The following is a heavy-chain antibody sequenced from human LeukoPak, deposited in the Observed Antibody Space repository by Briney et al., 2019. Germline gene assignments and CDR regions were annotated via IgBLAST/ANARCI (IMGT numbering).Heavy chain of an antibody. V-gene: IGHV1-18*01. CDR2: ISGYNGNT. J-gene: IGHJ6*02. CDR3: ARELGGAGSYFFPYYAMDV. D-gene: IGHD3-10*01. CDR1: GYSFTSYG. Sequence: ASVKVSCKASGYSFTSYGINWVRQAPGQGLEWMGWISGYNGNTNYAENFQGRDTMTTDTSTSTAYMELRSLRSDDTAVYYCARELGGAGSYFFPYYAMDVWGQGTTVTVSS.